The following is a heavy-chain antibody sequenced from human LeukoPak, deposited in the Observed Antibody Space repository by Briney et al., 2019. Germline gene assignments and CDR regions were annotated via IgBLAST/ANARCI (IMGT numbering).Heavy chain of an antibody. CDR2: INHSGST. D-gene: IGHD3-10*01. CDR3: ARGRYYYGSGSFDY. V-gene: IGHV4-34*01. Sequence: SETLSLTCAVYGGSFSAYYWSWIRQPPGKGLEWIGEINHSGSTNYNPSLKSRVTISVDTSKNQFSLKLSSVTAADTAVYYCARGRYYYGSGSFDYWGQGTLVTVSS. J-gene: IGHJ4*02. CDR1: GGSFSAYY.